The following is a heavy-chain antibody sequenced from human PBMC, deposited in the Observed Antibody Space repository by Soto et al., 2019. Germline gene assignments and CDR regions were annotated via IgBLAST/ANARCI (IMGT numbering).Heavy chain of an antibody. Sequence: ESGGGVVQPGRSLRLSCAASGFPFSTYAMHWVRQAPGKGLEWVAVMAYDGSKKYYADSVKGRFTISRDNSKNTLYLQMNNLRAEDTAVYYCAKASASSWYYFDYWGQGPLVTVSS. CDR2: MAYDGSKK. J-gene: IGHJ4*02. V-gene: IGHV3-30*18. CDR1: GFPFSTYA. CDR3: AKASASSWYYFDY. D-gene: IGHD6-13*01.